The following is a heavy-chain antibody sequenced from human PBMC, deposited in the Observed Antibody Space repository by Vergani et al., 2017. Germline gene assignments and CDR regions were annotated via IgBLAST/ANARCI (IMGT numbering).Heavy chain of an antibody. D-gene: IGHD2-15*01. CDR3: ARDGGYCSGGSCYAPYYGMDV. CDR2: TYYRSKWYN. Sequence: QVQLQQSGPGLVKPSQTLSLTCAISGDSVSSNSAAWNWIRHSPSRCLEWLGRTYYRSKWYNDYAVSVKSRITINPDTSKNQFSLQLNSVTPEDTAVYYCARDGGYCSGGSCYAPYYGMDVWGQGTTVTVSS. J-gene: IGHJ6*02. V-gene: IGHV6-1*01. CDR1: GDSVSSNSAA.